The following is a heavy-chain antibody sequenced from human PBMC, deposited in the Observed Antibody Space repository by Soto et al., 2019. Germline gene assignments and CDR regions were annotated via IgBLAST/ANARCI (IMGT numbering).Heavy chain of an antibody. Sequence: ASVKVSCKASGYTFTSYDINWVRQATGQGLEWMGWMNPNSGNTGYAQKFQGRVTMTRNTSISTAYMELSSLRSEDTAVYYCARVGGYSGYDLLDYWGQGTLVTVPQ. J-gene: IGHJ4*02. CDR1: GYTFTSYD. V-gene: IGHV1-8*01. CDR2: MNPNSGNT. D-gene: IGHD5-12*01. CDR3: ARVGGYSGYDLLDY.